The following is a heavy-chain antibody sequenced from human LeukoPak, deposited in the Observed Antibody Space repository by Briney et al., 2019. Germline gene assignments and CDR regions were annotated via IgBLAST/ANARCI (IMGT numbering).Heavy chain of an antibody. V-gene: IGHV4-34*01. CDR3: ARDGFRNDCTGDTCYLRGRATYYFDY. Sequence: SETLSLTCSVYGGSFSGYSWNWIRLAPGKGLEWIGEINHSGSTNYNPSLKRRVTMAIDTSKKHFTLRLSSLTAADTAVYYCARDGFRNDCTGDTCYLRGRATYYFDYWGQGTQVTVSS. CDR1: GGSFSGYS. D-gene: IGHD2-15*01. CDR2: INHSGST. J-gene: IGHJ4*02.